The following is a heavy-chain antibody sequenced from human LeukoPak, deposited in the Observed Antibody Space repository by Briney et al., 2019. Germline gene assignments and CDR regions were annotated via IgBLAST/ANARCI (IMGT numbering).Heavy chain of an antibody. CDR3: ASSWYGQNYYMDV. D-gene: IGHD6-13*01. V-gene: IGHV1-2*02. CDR2: INPNSGGT. J-gene: IGHJ6*03. CDR1: GYTFTSYY. Sequence: ASVKVSCKASGYTFTSYYMHWVRQAPGQGLEWMGWINPNSGGTNYAQKFQGRVTMTRDTSISTAYMELSRLRSDDTAVYYCASSWYGQNYYMDVWGKGTTVTISS.